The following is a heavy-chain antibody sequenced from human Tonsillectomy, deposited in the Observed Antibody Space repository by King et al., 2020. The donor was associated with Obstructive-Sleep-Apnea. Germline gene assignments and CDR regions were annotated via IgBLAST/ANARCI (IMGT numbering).Heavy chain of an antibody. Sequence: VQLVESGGGLVQPGGSLRLSCAASGFIFSNYWMSWVRQAPGKGLEWVVDIKKDGSEKYFVDSVKGRFTISRDNARNSLYLQLSSLRVEDTAVYYCARDQGVSGTNGWYFDLWGRGTLVTVSS. CDR2: IKKDGSEK. D-gene: IGHD6-13*01. J-gene: IGHJ2*01. CDR1: GFIFSNYW. CDR3: ARDQGVSGTNGWYFDL. V-gene: IGHV3-7*03.